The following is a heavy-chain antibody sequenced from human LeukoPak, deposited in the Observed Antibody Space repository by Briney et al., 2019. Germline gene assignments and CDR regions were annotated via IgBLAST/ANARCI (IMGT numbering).Heavy chain of an antibody. CDR1: GFTFSDYH. CDR3: ARGGELLRPADY. CDR2: ISGSGGST. D-gene: IGHD1-26*01. Sequence: GGSLRLSCAASGFTFSDYHMNWIRQAPGKGLEWVSTISGSGGSTYYADSVKGRFTTSRDNSKNTLYLQMNSLRAEDTAVYYCARGGELLRPADYWGQGTLVTVSS. J-gene: IGHJ4*02. V-gene: IGHV3-23*01.